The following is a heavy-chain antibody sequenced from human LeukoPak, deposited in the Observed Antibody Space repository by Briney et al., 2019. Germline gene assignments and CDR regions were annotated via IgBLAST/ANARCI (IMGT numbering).Heavy chain of an antibody. D-gene: IGHD3-3*01. V-gene: IGHV3-23*01. CDR1: KFTFSSYA. J-gene: IGHJ4*02. Sequence: GGSLRLSCAASKFTFSSYAMSWVRQAPGEGLEWVSIISASGGSTYYADSVKGRFTISRDNSKNTLYLQMDSLRAEDTAVYYCAKDRNELRFLSRLGFDYWGQGTLVTVSS. CDR3: AKDRNELRFLSRLGFDY. CDR2: ISASGGST.